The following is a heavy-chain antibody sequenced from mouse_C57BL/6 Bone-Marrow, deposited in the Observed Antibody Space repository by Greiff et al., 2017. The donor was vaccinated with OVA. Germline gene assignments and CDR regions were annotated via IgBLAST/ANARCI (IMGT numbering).Heavy chain of an antibody. CDR1: GFTFSDFY. Sequence: EVMLVESGGGLVQSGRSLRLSCATSGFTFSDFYMEWVRQAPGKGLEWIAASRNKANDYTTEYSASVKGRFIVSRDTSQSILYLQMNALRAEDTAIYYCARDATYMDYWGQGTSVTVSS. CDR2: SRNKANDYTT. V-gene: IGHV7-1*01. CDR3: ARDATYMDY. D-gene: IGHD5-1*01. J-gene: IGHJ4*01.